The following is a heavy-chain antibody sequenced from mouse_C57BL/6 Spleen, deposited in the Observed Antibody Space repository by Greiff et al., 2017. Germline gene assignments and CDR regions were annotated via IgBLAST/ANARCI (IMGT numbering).Heavy chain of an antibody. CDR1: GYTFTSYW. CDR2: IHPNSGST. Sequence: QVQLQQPGAELVKPGASVKLSCKASGYTFTSYWMHWVKQRPGQGLEWIGMIHPNSGSTNYNEKFKSKATLTVDKSSSTAYMQLSSLTSEDSAVYYCAGGRDLLWSFGYWGQGTTLTVSS. D-gene: IGHD2-1*01. CDR3: AGGRDLLWSFGY. V-gene: IGHV1-64*01. J-gene: IGHJ2*01.